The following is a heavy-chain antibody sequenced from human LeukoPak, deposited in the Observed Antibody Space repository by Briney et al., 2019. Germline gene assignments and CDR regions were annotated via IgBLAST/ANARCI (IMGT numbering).Heavy chain of an antibody. Sequence: SETLSLTCNFSGCSLSRSRFYWAWIRQPPRKGPEGIGDIYYSGTSYYNPSLKSRITISVDTSKNQFSLKLSSVTAADTAVYYCATLGHQLRPTHAFHMWGQGTMVTVSS. D-gene: IGHD2-2*01. CDR3: ATLGHQLRPTHAFHM. V-gene: IGHV4-39*01. CDR1: GCSLSRSRFY. J-gene: IGHJ3*02. CDR2: IYYSGTS.